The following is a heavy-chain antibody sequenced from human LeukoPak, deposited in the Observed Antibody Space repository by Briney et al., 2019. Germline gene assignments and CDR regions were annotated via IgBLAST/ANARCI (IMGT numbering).Heavy chain of an antibody. D-gene: IGHD1-26*01. Sequence: ASVKVSCKASGGTFSSYAISWVRQAPGQGLEWMGGIIPIFGTANYAQKFQGRVTITADESTSTAYMELSSLRSEGTAVYYCAREGGSPIRTFDYWGQGTLVTVSS. CDR3: AREGGSPIRTFDY. CDR1: GGTFSSYA. CDR2: IIPIFGTA. J-gene: IGHJ4*02. V-gene: IGHV1-69*13.